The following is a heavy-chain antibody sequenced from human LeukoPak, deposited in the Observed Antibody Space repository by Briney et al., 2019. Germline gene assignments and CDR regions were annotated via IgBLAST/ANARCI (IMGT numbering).Heavy chain of an antibody. CDR2: ISGSGDST. CDR1: GFTFSSYA. D-gene: IGHD3-10*01. Sequence: GGSLRLSCAASGFTFSSYAMSWVRQAPGKGLEWVSAISGSGDSTYSADSVKGRFTISKDNSKNTLDLQMNNLRAEDTAVYYCAREGITMASGLGPLYYYYYGMDVWGQGTTVTVSS. V-gene: IGHV3-23*01. J-gene: IGHJ6*02. CDR3: AREGITMASGLGPLYYYYYGMDV.